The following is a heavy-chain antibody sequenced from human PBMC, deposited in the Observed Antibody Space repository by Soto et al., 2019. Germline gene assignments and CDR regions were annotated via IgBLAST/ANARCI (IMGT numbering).Heavy chain of an antibody. CDR3: ARGHSGDTAMVDIPNWFDP. V-gene: IGHV1-69*06. Sequence: SVKVSCKDSGGTFSSYAISWVRQAPGQGLEWMGGIIPIFGTANYAQKFQGRVTITADKSTSTAYMELSSLRSEDTAVYYCARGHSGDTAMVDIPNWFDPWGQGTLVTVSS. CDR1: GGTFSSYA. CDR2: IIPIFGTA. D-gene: IGHD5-18*01. J-gene: IGHJ5*02.